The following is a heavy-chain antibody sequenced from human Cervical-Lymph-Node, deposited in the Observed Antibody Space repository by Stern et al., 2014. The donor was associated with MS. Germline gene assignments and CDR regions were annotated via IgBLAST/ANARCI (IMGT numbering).Heavy chain of an antibody. CDR2: IKEDGSQK. Sequence: VQLVQSGGGLVQPGGSLRLSCAASGFTFSRYWMTWVRQAPGKELEWVAYIKEDGSQKYYVDSVKGRFTISRDNPKNSLYLEMNSLRADDTAVYYCARDPDWGALDYWGQGTLVTVSS. CDR1: GFTFSRYW. D-gene: IGHD7-27*01. J-gene: IGHJ4*02. V-gene: IGHV3-7*01. CDR3: ARDPDWGALDY.